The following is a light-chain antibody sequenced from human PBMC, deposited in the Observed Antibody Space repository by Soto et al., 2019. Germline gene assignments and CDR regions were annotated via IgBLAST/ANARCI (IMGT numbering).Light chain of an antibody. V-gene: IGLV2-14*01. CDR2: EVS. Sequence: QSVLTQPASVSGSPGQSIAISCTGTSSDVVTYKYVSWYQQNPGKAPKLMIYEVSIRPSGVSDRFSGSKSGNTASLTISGLRPEDEAYYYCCSYAGSTTRVVFGGGTKLTVL. CDR3: CSYAGSTTRVV. J-gene: IGLJ2*01. CDR1: SSDVVTYKY.